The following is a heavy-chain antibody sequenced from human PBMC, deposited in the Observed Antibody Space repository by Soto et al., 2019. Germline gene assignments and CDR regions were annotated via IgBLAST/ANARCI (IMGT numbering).Heavy chain of an antibody. J-gene: IGHJ4*02. CDR3: ARSGDNYNVLDY. CDR1: GFTFDDYA. D-gene: IGHD3-10*02. Sequence: PGGSLRLSCAASGFTFDDYAMHWVRQAPGKGLEWVSGISWNSGTYTRYADSVKGRFSISRDNAKNSLFLQINSLRGEDTAIYYCARSGDNYNVLDYWGQGTPVTVSS. CDR2: ISWNSGTYT. V-gene: IGHV3-9*01.